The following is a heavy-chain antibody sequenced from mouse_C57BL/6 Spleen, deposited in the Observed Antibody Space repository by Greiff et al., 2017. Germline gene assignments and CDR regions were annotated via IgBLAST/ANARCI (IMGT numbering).Heavy chain of an antibody. D-gene: IGHD2-4*01. J-gene: IGHJ3*01. V-gene: IGHV1-61*01. Sequence: VQLQQPGAELVRPGSSVKLSCKASGYTFTSYWMDWVKQRPGQGLEWIGNIYPSDSETHYNQKLKDKATLTVDKSASTAYMQLSSLTSEDSAVYYCARAGIYYDYDGFAYWGQGTLVTVSA. CDR1: GYTFTSYW. CDR3: ARAGIYYDYDGFAY. CDR2: IYPSDSET.